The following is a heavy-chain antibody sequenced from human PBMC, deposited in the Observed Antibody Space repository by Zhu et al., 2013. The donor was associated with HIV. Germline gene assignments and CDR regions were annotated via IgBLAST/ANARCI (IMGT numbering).Heavy chain of an antibody. Sequence: QVQLVQSGAEVKKPGSSVKVSCKASGGTFSSYAISWVRQAPGQGLEWMGGIIPIFGTANYAQKFQGRVTITADESTSTAYMELSSLRSEDTAVYYCASRPQYYYGSGSKLGVARYGMDVWGQGTTVTVSS. CDR3: ASRPQYYYGSGSKLGVARYGMDV. CDR1: GGTFSSYA. CDR2: IIPIFGTA. J-gene: IGHJ6*02. D-gene: IGHD3-10*01. V-gene: IGHV1-69*01.